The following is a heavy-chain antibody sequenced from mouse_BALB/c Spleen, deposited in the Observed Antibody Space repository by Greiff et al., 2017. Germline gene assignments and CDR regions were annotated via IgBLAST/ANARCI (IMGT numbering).Heavy chain of an antibody. Sequence: VQLKESGPGLVAPSQSLSITCTVSGFSLTSYGVHWVRQPPGKGLEWLGVIWAGGSTNYNSALMSRLSISKDNSKSQVFLKMNSLQTDDTAMYYCARDPYYGSSFYYAMDYWGQGTSVTVSS. D-gene: IGHD1-1*01. CDR1: GFSLTSYG. J-gene: IGHJ4*01. V-gene: IGHV2-9*02. CDR2: IWAGGST. CDR3: ARDPYYGSSFYYAMDY.